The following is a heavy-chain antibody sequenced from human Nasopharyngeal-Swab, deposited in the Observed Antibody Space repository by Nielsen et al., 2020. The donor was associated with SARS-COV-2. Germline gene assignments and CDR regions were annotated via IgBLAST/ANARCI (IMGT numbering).Heavy chain of an antibody. CDR1: GGSISSYY. D-gene: IGHD1-26*01. V-gene: IGHV4-59*08. CDR3: ARVLEGGICDY. J-gene: IGHJ4*02. CDR2: IYYSGST. Sequence: SETLSLTCTVSGGSISSYYWSWIWQPPGKGLEWIGYIYYSGSTNYNPSLKSRVTISVDTSKNQFSLKLSSVTAADTAVYYCARVLEGGICDYWGQGTLVTVSS.